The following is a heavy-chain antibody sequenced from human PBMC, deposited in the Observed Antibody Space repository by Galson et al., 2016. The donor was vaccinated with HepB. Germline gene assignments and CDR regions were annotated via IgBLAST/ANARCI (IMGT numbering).Heavy chain of an antibody. J-gene: IGHJ4*02. Sequence: ETLSLTCTVSGGSISIYDRYWGWIRQSPGRGLEWIGTLYFGANTYYNPSLKSRVTISVDTSNNQFSLKLTSVTAEDTAIYYCASKGKEWLVHGYFDYWGQGTLATVSS. D-gene: IGHD6-19*01. V-gene: IGHV4-39*01. CDR3: ASKGKEWLVHGYFDY. CDR2: LYFGANT. CDR1: GGSISIYDRY.